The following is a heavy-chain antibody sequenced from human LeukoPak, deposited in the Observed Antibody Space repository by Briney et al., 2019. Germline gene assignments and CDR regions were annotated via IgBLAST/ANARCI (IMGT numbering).Heavy chain of an antibody. CDR3: ARSSAYCGGDCYPNFDY. V-gene: IGHV4-59*01. Sequence: TSETLSLTCTVSGGSISSYYWSWIRQPPGKGLEWLGYIYYSGSTNYNPSLKSRVTISVDTSKNQFSLKLSSVTAADTAVYYCARSSAYCGGDCYPNFDYWGQGTLVTVSS. CDR1: GGSISSYY. CDR2: IYYSGST. J-gene: IGHJ4*02. D-gene: IGHD2-21*02.